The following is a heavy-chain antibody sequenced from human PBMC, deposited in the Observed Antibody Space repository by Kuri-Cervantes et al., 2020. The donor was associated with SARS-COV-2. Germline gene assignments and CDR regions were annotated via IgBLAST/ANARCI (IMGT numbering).Heavy chain of an antibody. V-gene: IGHV4/OR15-8*01. CDR2: IYHSGST. CDR3: AKTPGYSYGALYFDY. J-gene: IGHJ4*02. CDR1: GFTFSSYA. D-gene: IGHD5-18*01. Sequence: ESLKISCAASGFTFSSYAMHWVRQPPGKGLEWIGEIYHSGSTNYNPSLKSRVTISVDKSKNQFSLKLSSVTAADTAVYYCAKTPGYSYGALYFDYWGQGTLVTVSS.